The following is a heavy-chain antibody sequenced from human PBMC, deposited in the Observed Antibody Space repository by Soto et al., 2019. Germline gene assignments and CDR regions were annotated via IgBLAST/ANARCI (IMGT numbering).Heavy chain of an antibody. CDR1: GYTFSTYD. Sequence: QVQLVQSGAEVKRPGASVKVSCKASGYTFSTYDINWVRQAPGQGLEWMGWMYPDSGKTGFAQKFRDRVPMTRNLSISTAYLERRGLRFEDTAVYYCARGRGGGYDAFDVWGQGTMVTVSS. D-gene: IGHD3-10*01. CDR3: ARGRGGGYDAFDV. V-gene: IGHV1-8*01. J-gene: IGHJ3*01. CDR2: MYPDSGKT.